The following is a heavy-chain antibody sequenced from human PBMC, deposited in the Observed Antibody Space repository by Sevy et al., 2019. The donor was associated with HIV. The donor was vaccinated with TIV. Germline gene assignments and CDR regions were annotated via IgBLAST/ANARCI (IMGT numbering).Heavy chain of an antibody. CDR3: AMILGYCSSTSCYWGAFDI. CDR1: GFTFSSYA. D-gene: IGHD2-2*01. V-gene: IGHV3-30-3*01. CDR2: ISYDGSNK. Sequence: GGSLRLSCAASGFTFSSYAMHWVRQAPGKGLEWVAVISYDGSNKYYADSVNGRFTISRDNSKNTLYLQMNSLRAEDTAVYYCAMILGYCSSTSCYWGAFDIWGQGTMVTVSS. J-gene: IGHJ3*02.